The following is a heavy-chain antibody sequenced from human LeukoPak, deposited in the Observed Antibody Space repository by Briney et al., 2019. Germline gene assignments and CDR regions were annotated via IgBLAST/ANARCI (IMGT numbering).Heavy chain of an antibody. V-gene: IGHV1-69*05. CDR2: IIPIFDPA. CDR3: ARGEGVAARQSWFDP. CDR1: GATFSSYA. J-gene: IGHJ5*02. Sequence: ASVKVSCKASGATFSSYAISWVRQAPGQGLEWMGGIIPIFDPANYAQKFQGRVTMTTDTSTSTAYMELRSLKSDDTAVYYCARGEGVAARQSWFDPWGQGTLVTVSS. D-gene: IGHD6-6*01.